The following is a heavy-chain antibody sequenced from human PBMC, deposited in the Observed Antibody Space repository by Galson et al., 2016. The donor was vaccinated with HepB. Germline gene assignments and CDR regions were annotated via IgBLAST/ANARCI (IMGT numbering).Heavy chain of an antibody. J-gene: IGHJ6*02. V-gene: IGHV1-46*01. D-gene: IGHD3-16*01. Sequence: SVKVSCKASGYTFTSYYIHWVRQAPGQGLEWMGIINPSGGSTRYTQNFQGRLTMTRDTSTSTVYMEVSSLRFEDTAVYYCARSALGNGMDVWGQGTTVTVSS. CDR1: GYTFTSYY. CDR2: INPSGGST. CDR3: ARSALGNGMDV.